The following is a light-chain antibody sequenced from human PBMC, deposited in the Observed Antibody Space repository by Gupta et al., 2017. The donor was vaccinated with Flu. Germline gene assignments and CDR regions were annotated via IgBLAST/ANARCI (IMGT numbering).Light chain of an antibody. Sequence: EIVLTQSPGTLSLSPGERATLSCRASQTVESDFLAWYQQNPGQAPRLLIYGSSSRATGIPDRFSGSGSGTGFTLTINSLEPEGFAVYYCQQYNSSPWTFGQGTRVQFK. J-gene: IGKJ1*01. CDR2: GSS. V-gene: IGKV3-20*01. CDR3: QQYNSSPWT. CDR1: QTVESDF.